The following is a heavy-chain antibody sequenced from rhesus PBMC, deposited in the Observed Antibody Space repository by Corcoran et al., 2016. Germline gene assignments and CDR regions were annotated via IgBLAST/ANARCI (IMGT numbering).Heavy chain of an antibody. J-gene: IGHJ4*01. CDR1: AGLLSGYYL. V-gene: IGHV4S7*01. D-gene: IGHD6-13*01. Sequence: QAQLQESGPGVVKPSDTPTLTCADPAGLLSGYYLWRWIRLPPGPGMGWIGSTYGSSGSTNYTPSLKTRVTISKDASKNQFALKLSSVTAADTAVYYCARGGSSWDDFDYWGQGVLVTVSS. CDR2: TYGSSGST. CDR3: ARGGSSWDDFDY.